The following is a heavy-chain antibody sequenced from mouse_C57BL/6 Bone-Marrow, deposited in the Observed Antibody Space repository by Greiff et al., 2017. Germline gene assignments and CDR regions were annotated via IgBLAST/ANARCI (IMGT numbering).Heavy chain of an antibody. CDR3: ARPYYGSSSYAMGY. D-gene: IGHD1-1*01. CDR2: IDPSDSYT. CDR1: GYTFTSYW. Sequence: QVQLQQPGAELVMPGASVKLSCKASGYTFTSYWMHWVKQRPGQGLEWIGEIDPSDSYTNYNQKFKGKSTLTVDKSSSTAYMQLSSLTSEDSAVYYCARPYYGSSSYAMGYWGQGTSVTVSS. V-gene: IGHV1-69*01. J-gene: IGHJ4*01.